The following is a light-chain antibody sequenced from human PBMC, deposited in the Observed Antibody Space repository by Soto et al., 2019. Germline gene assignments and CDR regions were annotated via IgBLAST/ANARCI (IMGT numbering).Light chain of an antibody. J-gene: IGKJ2*01. CDR3: QQYGAQPYY. V-gene: IGKV3-20*01. Sequence: EVVLTQSPGMLSLSPGERATLSCRASQSVSSSYLGWYQQRPGQAPRLLMYGTSRRATGIPYRFSGSGSGTDFTLTISRLEPEDFAVYYCQQYGAQPYYFGQGTKLEIK. CDR1: QSVSSSY. CDR2: GTS.